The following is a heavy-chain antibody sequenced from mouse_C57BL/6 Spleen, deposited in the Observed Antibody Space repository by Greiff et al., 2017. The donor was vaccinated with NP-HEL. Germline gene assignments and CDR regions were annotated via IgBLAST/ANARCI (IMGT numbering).Heavy chain of an antibody. CDR1: GYSFTDYN. Sequence: EVQLQQSGPELVKPGASVKISCKASGYSFTDYNMNWVKQSNGKSLEWIGVINPNYGTTSYNQKFKGKATLTVDQSSSTAYMQLNSLTSEDSAVYYCARSSLITTVVGWYFDVWGTGTTVTVSS. V-gene: IGHV1-39*01. CDR3: ARSSLITTVVGWYFDV. CDR2: INPNYGTT. D-gene: IGHD1-1*01. J-gene: IGHJ1*03.